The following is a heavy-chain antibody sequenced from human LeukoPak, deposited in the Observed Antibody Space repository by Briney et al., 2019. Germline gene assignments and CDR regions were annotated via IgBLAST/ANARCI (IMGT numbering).Heavy chain of an antibody. V-gene: IGHV1-46*01. CDR2: INPSGSST. CDR3: ARVGPAYCGGDCSNLFDS. CDR1: GFTFTNYD. D-gene: IGHD2-21*02. J-gene: IGHJ5*01. Sequence: ASVKVSCKASGFTFTNYDMHWVRQAPGQGLEWMGLINPSGSSTNYAQKFRGRVTMTRDTSTTTVYMELSSLRSEDTAVYYCARVGPAYCGGDCSNLFDSWGQGTLVTVSS.